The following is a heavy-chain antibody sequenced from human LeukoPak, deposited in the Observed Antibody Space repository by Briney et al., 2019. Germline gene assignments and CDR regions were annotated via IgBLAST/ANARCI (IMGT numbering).Heavy chain of an antibody. CDR2: MNPNSGNT. Sequence: ASVKVSCKASGYTFTSYDINWVRQATGQGLEWMGWMNPNSGNTGYAQKFQGRVTMTRNTSVSTAYMELSSLRSEDTAVYYCARGLDCSSTSCWGSRFDPWGQGTLVTVSS. D-gene: IGHD2-2*01. CDR3: ARGLDCSSTSCWGSRFDP. V-gene: IGHV1-8*01. CDR1: GYTFTSYD. J-gene: IGHJ5*02.